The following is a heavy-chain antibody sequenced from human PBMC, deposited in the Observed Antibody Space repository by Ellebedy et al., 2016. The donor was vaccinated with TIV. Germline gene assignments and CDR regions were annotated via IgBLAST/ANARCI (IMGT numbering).Heavy chain of an antibody. D-gene: IGHD6-19*01. Sequence: PGGSLRLSCAASGFTLSTYWMHWVRQAPGKGLVWVSRINSDGSGTSYADSVKGRFTISRDNAKNTLYLQLNSLRAEDTAVYYGARDVAVPANYYYYYGMDVWGQGTTVTVSS. CDR3: ARDVAVPANYYYYYGMDV. J-gene: IGHJ6*02. CDR1: GFTLSTYW. CDR2: INSDGSGT. V-gene: IGHV3-74*01.